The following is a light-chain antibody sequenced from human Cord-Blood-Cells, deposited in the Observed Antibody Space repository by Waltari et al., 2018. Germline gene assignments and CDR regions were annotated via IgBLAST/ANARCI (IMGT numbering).Light chain of an antibody. CDR1: QCVSSY. Sequence: EIVLTQSPATLSLSPGERATLPCRASQCVSSYLAWYQQKPGQAPRLLIYDPSNRATGIPARFSGSGCGTDFTLAISGLEPGDLAVYYGQQRSNWPLTFGGGTKVEIK. V-gene: IGKV3-11*01. J-gene: IGKJ4*01. CDR3: QQRSNWPLT. CDR2: DPS.